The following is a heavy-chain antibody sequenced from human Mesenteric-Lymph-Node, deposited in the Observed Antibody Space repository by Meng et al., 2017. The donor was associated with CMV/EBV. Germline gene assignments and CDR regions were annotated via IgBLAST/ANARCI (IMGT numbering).Heavy chain of an antibody. J-gene: IGHJ1*01. CDR2: INPNSGGT. Sequence: ASVKVSCKASGYTFTGYYMHWVRQAPGQGLEWMGWINPNSGGTNYAQKFQGRVTMTRDTSISTAYMELSRLRFEDTAVYFCARGEGLVPAASAEYFQHWGQGTLVTVSS. CDR1: GYTFTGYY. V-gene: IGHV1-2*02. D-gene: IGHD2-2*01. CDR3: ARGEGLVPAASAEYFQH.